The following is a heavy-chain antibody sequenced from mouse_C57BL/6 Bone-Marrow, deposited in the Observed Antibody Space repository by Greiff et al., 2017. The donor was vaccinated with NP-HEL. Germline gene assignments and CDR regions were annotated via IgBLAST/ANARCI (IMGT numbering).Heavy chain of an antibody. CDR1: GFNIKDYY. J-gene: IGHJ2*01. Sequence: VQLKESGAELVRPGASVKLSCTASGFNIKDYYMHWVKQRPELGLEWIGRIDPEDGDTEYAPKFQGKATMTADTSSNTAYLQLSSLTSEDTAVYYCTTVVANGYYFDYWGQGTTLTVSS. V-gene: IGHV14-1*01. CDR3: TTVVANGYYFDY. D-gene: IGHD1-1*01. CDR2: IDPEDGDT.